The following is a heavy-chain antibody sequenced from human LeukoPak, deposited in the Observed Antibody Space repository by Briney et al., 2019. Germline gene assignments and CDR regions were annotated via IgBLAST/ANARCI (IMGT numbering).Heavy chain of an antibody. CDR3: ARARMVRGVMTPNFDY. Sequence: PSETLSLTCAVYGGSFSGYYWSWLRQPPGKGLEWIGEINHSGSTNYNPSLKSRVTISVDTSKNQFSLKLSSVTAADTAVYYCARARMVRGVMTPNFDYWGQGTLVTVSS. V-gene: IGHV4-34*01. CDR1: GGSFSGYY. CDR2: INHSGST. J-gene: IGHJ4*02. D-gene: IGHD3-10*01.